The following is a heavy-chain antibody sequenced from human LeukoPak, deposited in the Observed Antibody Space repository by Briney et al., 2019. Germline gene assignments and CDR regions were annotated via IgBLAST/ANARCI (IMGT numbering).Heavy chain of an antibody. CDR2: MNPKSGGT. J-gene: IGHJ4*02. CDR3: ARSPDILTGEKFDY. V-gene: IGHV1-2*02. D-gene: IGHD3-9*01. CDR1: GYTFTGYY. Sequence: ASVKVSCKASGYTFTGYYVHWVRQAPGQGLEWIGWMNPKSGGTNYAQKFEARVTMNRDTSISTAYMELSRLRFDDTAVYCCARSPDILTGEKFDYWGQGTLVTVSS.